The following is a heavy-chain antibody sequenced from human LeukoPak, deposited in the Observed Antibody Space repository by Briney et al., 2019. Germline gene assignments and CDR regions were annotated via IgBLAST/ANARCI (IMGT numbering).Heavy chain of an antibody. V-gene: IGHV1-2*02. CDR1: GYTFTGYY. CDR3: ARVPLIVVVPAAPFDP. D-gene: IGHD2-2*01. J-gene: IGHJ5*02. CDR2: INPNSGGT. Sequence: GASVKVSCKASGYTFTGYYMHWVRQAPGQGLEWVGWINPNSGGTNYAQKFQGRVTMTRDTSISTAYMELSRLRSDDTAVYYCARVPLIVVVPAAPFDPWGQGTLVTVSS.